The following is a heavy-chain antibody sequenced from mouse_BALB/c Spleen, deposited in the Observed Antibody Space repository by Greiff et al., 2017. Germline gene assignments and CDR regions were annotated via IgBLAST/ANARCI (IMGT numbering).Heavy chain of an antibody. CDR3: ARGEFITTPYWYFDV. CDR2: VNPNNGGT. V-gene: IGHV1-26*01. Sequence: VQLQQSGPELVKPGASVKISCKASGYTFTDYYMNWVKQSHGKSLEWIGLVNPNNGGTSYNQKFKGKATLTVDKSSSTAYMELRSLTSEDSAVYYCARGEFITTPYWYFDVWGAGTTVTVSS. J-gene: IGHJ1*01. CDR1: GYTFTDYY. D-gene: IGHD1-2*01.